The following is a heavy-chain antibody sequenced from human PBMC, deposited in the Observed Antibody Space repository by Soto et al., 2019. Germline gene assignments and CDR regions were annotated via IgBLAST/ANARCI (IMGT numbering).Heavy chain of an antibody. D-gene: IGHD1-26*01. CDR1: GFSFGIYT. Sequence: GGSLTLSCEISGFSFGIYTMKWGRQATGKGLKGVTSISSSGTYIDYADSVEGRFAITTDDAKNWGFLEMTSPGVDDTAGYSVESGGTYLESWGQGTLVTVSS. CDR3: ESGGTYLES. J-gene: IGHJ4*02. V-gene: IGHV3-21*01. CDR2: ISSSGTYI.